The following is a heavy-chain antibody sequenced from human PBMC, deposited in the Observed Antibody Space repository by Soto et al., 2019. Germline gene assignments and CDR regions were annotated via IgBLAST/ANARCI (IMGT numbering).Heavy chain of an antibody. CDR2: IYYSGST. Sequence: PSETLSLTCTVSGGSISSYYWSWIRQPPGKGLEWIGYIYYSGSTNYNPSLKSRVTISVDTSKNQFSLKLSSVTAADTAVYYCARVHDSSGYYYDWFDPWGQGTLVTVSS. CDR3: ARVHDSSGYYYDWFDP. J-gene: IGHJ5*02. D-gene: IGHD3-22*01. CDR1: GGSISSYY. V-gene: IGHV4-59*01.